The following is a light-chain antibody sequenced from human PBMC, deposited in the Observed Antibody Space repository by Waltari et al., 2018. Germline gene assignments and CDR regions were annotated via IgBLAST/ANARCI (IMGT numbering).Light chain of an antibody. CDR1: QSVLHSSNTQNY. V-gene: IGKV4-1*01. Sequence: DIVMTQSPDSLTVSLGERATINCKSIQSVLHSSNTQNYLAWYQQKPPQPPRLLIYWASTRESGVPDRFSGSGSGTDFTLTISSLQAEDVAVYYCQQYYTIPLTFGQGTRLEIK. J-gene: IGKJ5*01. CDR2: WAS. CDR3: QQYYTIPLT.